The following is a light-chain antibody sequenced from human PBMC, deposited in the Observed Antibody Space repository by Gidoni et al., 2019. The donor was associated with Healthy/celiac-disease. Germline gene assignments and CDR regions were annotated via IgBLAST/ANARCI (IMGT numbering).Light chain of an antibody. J-gene: IGKJ1*01. Sequence: EIVLTPSLGNLPLSPGERATLSCRASQSVSSSYLAWYQQKPGQAPRLLIYGASSRATGIPDRFSGSGSGTDFTLTISRLEPEDFAVYYCQQYGSSPPWTFGQGTKVEIK. CDR1: QSVSSSY. CDR2: GAS. CDR3: QQYGSSPPWT. V-gene: IGKV3-20*01.